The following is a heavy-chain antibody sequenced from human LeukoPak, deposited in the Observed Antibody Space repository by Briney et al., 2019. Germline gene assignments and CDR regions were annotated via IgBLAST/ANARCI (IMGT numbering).Heavy chain of an antibody. J-gene: IGHJ5*02. CDR3: ARHVGMVAALTDH. D-gene: IGHD2-15*01. CDR2: IYYSGST. Sequence: SETLSLTCTVSGGSISSSSYYWGWIRQPPGKGLEWIGSIYYSGSTYYNPSLKSRVTISVDTSKNQFSLKLSSVTAADTAVYYCARHVGMVAALTDHWGQGTLVTVSS. V-gene: IGHV4-39*01. CDR1: GGSISSSSYY.